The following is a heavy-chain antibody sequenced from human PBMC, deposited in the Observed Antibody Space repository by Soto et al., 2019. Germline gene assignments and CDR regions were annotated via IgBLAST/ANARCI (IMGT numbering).Heavy chain of an antibody. J-gene: IGHJ4*02. V-gene: IGHV4-59*01. CDR2: IYYSGST. CDR1: CGSISNYY. D-gene: IGHD4-17*01. CDR3: ARDGYGDYRYYFDY. Sequence: PSETLSLTCTVSCGSISNYYWSWIRQPPGKGLEWIGYIYYSGSTNYNPSLKSRVTISVDTSKNQFSLKLSSVTAADTAVYYCARDGYGDYRYYFDYWGQGTLVTVSS.